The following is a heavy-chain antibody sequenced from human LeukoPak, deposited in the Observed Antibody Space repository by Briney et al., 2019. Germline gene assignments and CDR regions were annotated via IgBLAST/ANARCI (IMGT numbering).Heavy chain of an antibody. CDR3: ARDTKDYYDSSGLLLPNWYFDL. CDR2: IIPIFGTA. Sequence: SVKVSCKASGGTFSSYAISWVRQAPGQGLEWMGGIIPIFGTANFAQKFQGRVTITADESTSTAYMELSSLRSEDTAVYYCARDTKDYYDSSGLLLPNWYFDLWGRGTLVTVSS. J-gene: IGHJ2*01. V-gene: IGHV1-69*13. CDR1: GGTFSSYA. D-gene: IGHD3-22*01.